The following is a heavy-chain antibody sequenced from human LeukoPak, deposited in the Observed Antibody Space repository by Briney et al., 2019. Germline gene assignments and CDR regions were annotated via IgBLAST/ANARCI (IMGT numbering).Heavy chain of an antibody. Sequence: GGSLRLSCEASGFTLNTYSMNWTRQALGKGLEWVSSIDSSGGYMFYADSVKGRFIISRDNAKDSLYLQMNSLRVEDTAVYYCLRGDRRDYWGQGTLVTVSS. J-gene: IGHJ4*02. V-gene: IGHV3-21*06. CDR3: LRGDRRDY. CDR2: IDSSGGYM. CDR1: GFTLNTYS.